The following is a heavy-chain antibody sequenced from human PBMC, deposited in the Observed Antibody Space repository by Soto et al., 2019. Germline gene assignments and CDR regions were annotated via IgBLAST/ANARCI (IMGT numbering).Heavy chain of an antibody. V-gene: IGHV4-34*01. CDR3: AGHXVVVPAAITYYYYGMDV. D-gene: IGHD2-2*02. Sequence: PSETLSLTCAVYGGSFSCYYWSWIRQPPGKGLEWIGEINHSGSTNYNPSLKSRVTISVDTSKNQFSLKLSSVTAADTAVYYCAGHXVVVPAAITYYYYGMDVWGQGTTVTVSS. CDR1: GGSFSCYY. CDR2: INHSGST. J-gene: IGHJ6*02.